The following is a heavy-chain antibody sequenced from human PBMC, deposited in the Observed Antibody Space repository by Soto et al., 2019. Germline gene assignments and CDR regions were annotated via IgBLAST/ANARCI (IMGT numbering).Heavy chain of an antibody. V-gene: IGHV3-43D*04. D-gene: IGHD3-3*01. CDR1: GFTFDEYA. Sequence: GGSLRLSCAASGFTFDEYAMHWVRQPPGKGLEWVSLISWDGSNRYYADSVQGRFTISRDNSKYSLYLEMNSLRPEDTALCYCAKDISRGPTKNYDFWSGPDYWGQGTLVTVSS. CDR2: ISWDGSNR. CDR3: AKDISRGPTKNYDFWSGPDY. J-gene: IGHJ4*02.